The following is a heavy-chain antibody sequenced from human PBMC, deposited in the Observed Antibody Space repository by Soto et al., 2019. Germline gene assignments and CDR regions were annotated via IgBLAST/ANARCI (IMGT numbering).Heavy chain of an antibody. Sequence: SETLSLTCAVYGGTFSGYFWRWIRQPPGKGLEWIGEINYSGSTNYNPSLKSRVTISVDTSKIQFSLTLSSVSAADTAVYYCARARGIAAAGTIGDFDYWGQGTLVTVS. CDR1: GGTFSGYF. CDR2: INYSGST. D-gene: IGHD6-13*01. J-gene: IGHJ4*02. CDR3: ARARGIAAAGTIGDFDY. V-gene: IGHV4-34*01.